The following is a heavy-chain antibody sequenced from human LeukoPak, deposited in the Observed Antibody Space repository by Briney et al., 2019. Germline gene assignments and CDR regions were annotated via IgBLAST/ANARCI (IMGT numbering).Heavy chain of an antibody. Sequence: SETLSLTCAVYGGSFSGYYWSWIRQPAGKGLEWIGRIYTSGSTNYNPSLKSRVTMSVDTSKNQFSLKLSSVTAADTAVYYCATSTGYSGYDRFDYWGQGTLVTVSS. J-gene: IGHJ4*02. CDR1: GGSFSGYY. CDR3: ATSTGYSGYDRFDY. CDR2: IYTSGST. V-gene: IGHV4-59*10. D-gene: IGHD5-12*01.